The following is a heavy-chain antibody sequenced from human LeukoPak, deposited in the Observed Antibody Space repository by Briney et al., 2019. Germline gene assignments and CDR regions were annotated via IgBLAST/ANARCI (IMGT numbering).Heavy chain of an antibody. D-gene: IGHD2-2*01. V-gene: IGHV4-34*01. CDR1: GGSFSGYY. Sequence: SETLSLTCAVYGGSFSGYYWSWIRQPPGKGLEWIGEINHSGSTNYNPSLKSRVTISVDTSKNQFSLKLSSVTAADTAVYYCAKSGGTYCSSTSCYDYRGLDYWGQGTLVTVSS. J-gene: IGHJ4*02. CDR3: AKSGGTYCSSTSCYDYRGLDY. CDR2: INHSGST.